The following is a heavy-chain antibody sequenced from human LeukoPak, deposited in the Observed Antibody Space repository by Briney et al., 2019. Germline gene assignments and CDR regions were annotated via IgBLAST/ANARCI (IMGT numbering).Heavy chain of an antibody. J-gene: IGHJ5*02. V-gene: IGHV4-34*01. CDR1: GGSFSGYY. D-gene: IGHD2-2*01. CDR2: INHSGST. Sequence: PSETLSLTCAVYGGSFSGYYWSWIRQPPGKGLEWIGEINHSGSTNYNPSLKSRVTISVDTSKNQVAPKLSSVTAADTAVYYCARGVYCSSTSCYFLSWFDPWGQGTLVTVSS. CDR3: ARGVYCSSTSCYFLSWFDP.